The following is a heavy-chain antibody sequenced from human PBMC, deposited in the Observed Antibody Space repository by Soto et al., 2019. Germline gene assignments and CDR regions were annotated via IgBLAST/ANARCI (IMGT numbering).Heavy chain of an antibody. Sequence: GASVKVSCKASGYTFTSYSISWVRQAPGQGLEWMGWISAYNGNTNYAQKLQGRVTMTTDTSTSTAYMELRSLRSDDTAVYYCAREGISNYDILTGYYKGGDYWGQGTLVTVSS. J-gene: IGHJ4*02. CDR3: AREGISNYDILTGYYKGGDY. V-gene: IGHV1-18*01. CDR2: ISAYNGNT. D-gene: IGHD3-9*01. CDR1: GYTFTSYS.